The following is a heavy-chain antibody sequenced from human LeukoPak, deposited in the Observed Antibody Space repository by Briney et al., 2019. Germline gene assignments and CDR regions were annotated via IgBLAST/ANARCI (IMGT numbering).Heavy chain of an antibody. CDR2: ISAYNGNT. CDR3: ARDLGIAVAGTVVDY. J-gene: IGHJ4*02. Sequence: GASVKVSCKASGYTFTSYGISGVRQAPGQGLEWMGWISAYNGNTNYAQKLQGRVTMTTDTSTSTAYMELRSLRSDDPAVYYCARDLGIAVAGTVVDYWGQGTLVTVSS. D-gene: IGHD6-19*01. V-gene: IGHV1-18*01. CDR1: GYTFTSYG.